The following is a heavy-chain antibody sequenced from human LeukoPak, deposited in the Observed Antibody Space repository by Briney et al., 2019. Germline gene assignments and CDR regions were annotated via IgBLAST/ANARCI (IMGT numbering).Heavy chain of an antibody. D-gene: IGHD3-22*01. CDR2: IRYDGGHT. CDR1: GFTFSSYD. J-gene: IGHJ5*02. V-gene: IGHV3-30*07. CDR3: ARDSVYYDSSGYYYWFDP. Sequence: PGRSLRLSCGASGFTFSSYDMRWVRRAPGKGLEWVAGIRYDGGHTYHADSVKGRFTISRDNAKNSLYLQMNSLRAEDTAVYYCARDSVYYDSSGYYYWFDPWGQGTLLTVSS.